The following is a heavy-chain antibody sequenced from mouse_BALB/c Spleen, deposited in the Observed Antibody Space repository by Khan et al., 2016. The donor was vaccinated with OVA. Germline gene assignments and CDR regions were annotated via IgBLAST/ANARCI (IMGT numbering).Heavy chain of an antibody. CDR3: ARHWVGVMDY. D-gene: IGHD1-1*01. Sequence: EVELLESGGDLVKPGGSLKLSCTASGFTFSTYGMSWVRQTPDKRLEWVATISSGGTYTYYPDSVMGRFTISRDNAKNTLYLQMSSLRSEDTAMYYCARHWVGVMDYWGQGTSVTVSS. J-gene: IGHJ4*01. V-gene: IGHV5-6*01. CDR1: GFTFSTYG. CDR2: ISSGGTYT.